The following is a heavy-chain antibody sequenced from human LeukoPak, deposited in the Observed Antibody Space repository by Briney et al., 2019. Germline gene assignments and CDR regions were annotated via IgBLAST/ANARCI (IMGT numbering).Heavy chain of an antibody. V-gene: IGHV3-23*01. J-gene: IGHJ4*02. Sequence: SGGSLRLSCSGSGFAFSGFAMGWVRQAPGKGLEWVSSISGSGDNTYYADSVDGRFIVSRDSTKNTLYLQMNSLRAEDTALYYCARGRGGDYVPSRFDYWGQGTLVTVSS. CDR2: ISGSGDNT. CDR3: ARGRGGDYVPSRFDY. D-gene: IGHD4-17*01. CDR1: GFAFSGFA.